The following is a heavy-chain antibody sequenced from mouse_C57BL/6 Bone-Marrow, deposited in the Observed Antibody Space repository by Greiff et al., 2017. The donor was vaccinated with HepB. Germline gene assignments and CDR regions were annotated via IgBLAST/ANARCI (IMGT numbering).Heavy chain of an antibody. CDR1: GYAFSSYW. CDR3: ARRGYGSSYFDY. D-gene: IGHD1-1*01. CDR2: IYPGDGDT. Sequence: VKLMESGAELVKPGASVKISCKASGYAFSSYWMNWVKQRPGKGLEWIGQIYPGDGDTNYNGKFKGKATLTADKSSSTAYMQLSSLTSEDSAVYFCARRGYGSSYFDYWGQGTTLTVSS. V-gene: IGHV1-80*01. J-gene: IGHJ2*01.